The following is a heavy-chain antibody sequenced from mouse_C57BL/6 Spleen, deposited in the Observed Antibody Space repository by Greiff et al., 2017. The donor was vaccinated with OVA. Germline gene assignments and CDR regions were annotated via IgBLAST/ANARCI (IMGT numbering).Heavy chain of an antibody. D-gene: IGHD2-5*01. V-gene: IGHV5-6*01. CDR2: ISSGGSYT. Sequence: EVQGVESGGDLVKPGGSLKLSCAASGFTFSSYGMSWVRQTPDKRLEWVATISSGGSYTYYPDSVKGRFTISRDNAKNTLYLQMSSLKSEDTAMYYCAREGSNYWFAYWGQGTLVTVSA. CDR1: GFTFSSYG. CDR3: AREGSNYWFAY. J-gene: IGHJ3*01.